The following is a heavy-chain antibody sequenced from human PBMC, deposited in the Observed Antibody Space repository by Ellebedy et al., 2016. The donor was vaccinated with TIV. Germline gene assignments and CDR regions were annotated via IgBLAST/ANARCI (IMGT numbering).Heavy chain of an antibody. CDR1: GFTFSGFE. J-gene: IGHJ4*02. D-gene: IGHD3-22*01. CDR2: ISSGASTI. CDR3: ARDRSGYGFDY. V-gene: IGHV3-48*03. Sequence: LSLTCAASGFTFSGFEMNWVRQAPGKGLEWVSYISSGASTIDYADSVKGRFTISRDNAKNSLYLQMNSLRAEDTAVYYCARDRSGYGFDYWGQGTLVTVSS.